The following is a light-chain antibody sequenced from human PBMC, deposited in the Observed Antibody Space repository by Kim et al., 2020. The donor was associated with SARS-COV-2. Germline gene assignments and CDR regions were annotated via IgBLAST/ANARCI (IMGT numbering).Light chain of an antibody. Sequence: EVVLTQSPATLSLSPGERATLSCRASQSVSGYLAWYQQKPGQAPRLLIYDASTRAPGIPARFSGSGSGTDFTLTISNLEPEDFAVYYCQQRTNWRTFGQGTKVDIK. CDR2: DAS. CDR1: QSVSGY. J-gene: IGKJ1*01. V-gene: IGKV3-11*01. CDR3: QQRTNWRT.